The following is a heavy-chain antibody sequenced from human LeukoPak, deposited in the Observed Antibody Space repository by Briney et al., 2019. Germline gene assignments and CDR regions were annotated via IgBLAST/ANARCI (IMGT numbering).Heavy chain of an antibody. Sequence: GGSLRLSCAASGFTFSSYAMSWVRQAPGKGREWGSAISGSGGSTYYADSVKGRFTISRDNSKNALYLQMNSLRAEDTAVYYCAKGDYGSGLNYYYGMDVWGQGTTVTVSS. CDR1: GFTFSSYA. CDR2: ISGSGGST. D-gene: IGHD3-10*01. CDR3: AKGDYGSGLNYYYGMDV. J-gene: IGHJ6*02. V-gene: IGHV3-23*01.